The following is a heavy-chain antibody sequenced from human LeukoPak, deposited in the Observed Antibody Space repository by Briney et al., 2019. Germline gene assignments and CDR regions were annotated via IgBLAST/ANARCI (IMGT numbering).Heavy chain of an antibody. CDR3: ARVTFGGSGTSYAFDI. CDR2: IGRSDTTI. J-gene: IGHJ3*02. CDR1: GFTFSSYE. D-gene: IGHD3-10*01. Sequence: GGSLRLSCAASGFTFSSYEMNWVRQAPGKGLEWVSYIGRSDTTIYYADSVKGRFTISRDNAKDSLYLQMNSLRAGDTAVYYCARVTFGGSGTSYAFDIWGQGTMVTVSS. V-gene: IGHV3-48*03.